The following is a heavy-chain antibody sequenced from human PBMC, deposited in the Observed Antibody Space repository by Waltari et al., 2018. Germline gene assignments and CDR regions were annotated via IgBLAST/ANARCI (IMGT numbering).Heavy chain of an antibody. D-gene: IGHD3-16*02. V-gene: IGHV3-7*01. Sequence: DVQLVESGGGLVHAGGSLRPSCIVVGFAFTHFWMLWARQAPGEGLEVVANIKKDGSEIHYVDSVKGRFTISRDNAKKSVYLQMNSLRVEDTAVYFCVRVGEENSNSQYRWFDAWGQGSLVTVSS. CDR3: VRVGEENSNSQYRWFDA. CDR1: GFAFTHFW. CDR2: IKKDGSEI. J-gene: IGHJ5*02.